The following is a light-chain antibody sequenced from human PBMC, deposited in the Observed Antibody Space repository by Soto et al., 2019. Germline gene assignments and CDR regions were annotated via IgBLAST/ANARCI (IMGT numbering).Light chain of an antibody. Sequence: EIVLTQSPGTLSLSPGERATLSCMASQTLTTTYLAWYQQKPGQAPRLLIYGVSRRATGIPDRFSGSGSGTDFTLTISILEPEDFAVYSCQQYADLPYTCGQGTTLEI. CDR3: QQYADLPYT. J-gene: IGKJ2*01. V-gene: IGKV3-20*01. CDR1: QTLTTTY. CDR2: GVS.